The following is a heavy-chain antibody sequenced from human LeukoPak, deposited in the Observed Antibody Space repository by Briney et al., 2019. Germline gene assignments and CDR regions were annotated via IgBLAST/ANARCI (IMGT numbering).Heavy chain of an antibody. V-gene: IGHV1-3*01. J-gene: IGHJ4*02. D-gene: IGHD1-1*01. CDR3: ARTWYTEACRVSACFEPDFDC. Sequence: ASVKVSCKASGYTFTSYAMHWVRQAPGQRLEWMGWINAGNGNTKYSQKFQGRVTITADESTSIAYMELSSLRSEDTAVYYCARTWYTEACRVSACFEPDFDCWGQGTLVTVSS. CDR1: GYTFTSYA. CDR2: INAGNGNT.